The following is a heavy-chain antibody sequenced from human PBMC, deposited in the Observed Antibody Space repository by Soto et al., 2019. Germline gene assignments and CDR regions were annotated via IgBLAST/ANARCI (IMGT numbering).Heavy chain of an antibody. Sequence: PSETLSLTCTVSGYFISSGYYWGWIRQPPGKGLEWIGSMFHSGSTHYNPSLKSRVTMSVDTSKNQFSLRLSSVTASDTAVYYRARGHIVVVPTVGWFDPWGQGTLVTVSS. D-gene: IGHD2-2*01. CDR2: MFHSGST. CDR1: GYFISSGYY. CDR3: ARGHIVVVPTVGWFDP. V-gene: IGHV4-38-2*02. J-gene: IGHJ5*02.